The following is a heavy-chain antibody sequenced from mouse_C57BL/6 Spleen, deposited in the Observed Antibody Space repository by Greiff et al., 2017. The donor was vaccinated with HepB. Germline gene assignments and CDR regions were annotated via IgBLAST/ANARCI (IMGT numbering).Heavy chain of an antibody. D-gene: IGHD1-1*01. V-gene: IGHV1-5*01. CDR2: IYPGNSDT. Sequence: EVKLMESGPVLARPGASVKMSCKTSGYTFTSYWMHWVKQRPGQGLEWIGAIYPGNSDTSYNQKFKGKAKLTAVTSASTAYMELRSLTNEDSAVYYCTRGGYYGSSYLAWFAYWGQGTLVTVSA. J-gene: IGHJ3*01. CDR3: TRGGYYGSSYLAWFAY. CDR1: GYTFTSYW.